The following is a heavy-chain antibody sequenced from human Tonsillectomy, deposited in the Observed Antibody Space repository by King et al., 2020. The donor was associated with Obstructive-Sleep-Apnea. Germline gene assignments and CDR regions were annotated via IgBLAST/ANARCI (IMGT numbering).Heavy chain of an antibody. CDR2: INGEGSST. Sequence: VKLVESGGGLVQPGGSLRLSGAASGFTCSTYWMHWVRQAPGKGLVWVSRINGEGSSTSYADSVKGRFTISRDNAKNTLYLQMNSLRGEDTAVYYCTSQYGEIFDYWGQGALVTVSS. J-gene: IGHJ4*02. D-gene: IGHD3-10*01. CDR1: GFTCSTYW. CDR3: TSQYGEIFDY. V-gene: IGHV3-74*02.